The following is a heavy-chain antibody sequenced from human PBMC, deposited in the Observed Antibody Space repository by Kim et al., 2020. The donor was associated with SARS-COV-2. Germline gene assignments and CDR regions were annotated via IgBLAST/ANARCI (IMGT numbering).Heavy chain of an antibody. V-gene: IGHV1-18*04. CDR1: GYTFISYG. CDR2: VSAYNGDT. Sequence: ASVKVSCKASGYTFISYGISWVRQAPGQGLEWMGWVSAYNGDTDYAQTFQDRVTMTTETSTRTAYMELRSLTSDDTAVYYCARDPPRGERIGRWYSDVWGRGTLVTVSS. CDR3: ARDPPRGERIGRWYSDV. D-gene: IGHD2-15*01. J-gene: IGHJ2*01.